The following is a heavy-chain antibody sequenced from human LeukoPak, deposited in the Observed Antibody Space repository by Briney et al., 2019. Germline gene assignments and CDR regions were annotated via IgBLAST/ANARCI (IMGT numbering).Heavy chain of an antibody. CDR1: GGSISSGGYS. CDR3: ARGIDTYGDYEPDGDAFDI. J-gene: IGHJ3*02. CDR2: IYHSGST. Sequence: PSQTLSLTCAVSGGSISSGGYSWSWIRQPPGKGLEWIGYIYHSGSTYYNPSLKSRVTISVDRSKNQSSLKLSSVTAADTAVYYCARGIDTYGDYEPDGDAFDIWGQGTMVTVSS. D-gene: IGHD4-17*01. V-gene: IGHV4-30-2*01.